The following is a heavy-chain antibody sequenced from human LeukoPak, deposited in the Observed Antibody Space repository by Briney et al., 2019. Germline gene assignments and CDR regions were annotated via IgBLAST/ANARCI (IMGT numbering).Heavy chain of an antibody. D-gene: IGHD3-10*01. CDR3: ARDQPPIWFGESQYWFDP. CDR1: GYTFTSYA. V-gene: IGHV1-3*01. CDR2: INAGNGNT. J-gene: IGHJ5*02. Sequence: ASVKVSCKASGYTFTSYAMHWVRQAPGQRLEWMGWINAGNGNTKYSQKFQGRVTITRDTSASTAYMELSSLRSEDTAVYYCARDQPPIWFGESQYWFDPWGQGTLVTVSS.